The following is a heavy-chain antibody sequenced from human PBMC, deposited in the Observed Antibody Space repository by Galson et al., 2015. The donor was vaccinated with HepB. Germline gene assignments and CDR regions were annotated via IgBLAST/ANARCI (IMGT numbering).Heavy chain of an antibody. CDR2: FDPEDGET. D-gene: IGHD3-10*01. V-gene: IGHV1-24*01. CDR1: GYTLTELS. CDR3: ATIGSGSYSNTDY. Sequence: SGYTLTELSMHWVRQAPGKGLEWMGGFDPEDGETIYAQKFQGRVTMTEDTSTDTAYMELSSLRSEDTAVYYCATIGSGSYSNTDYWGQGTLVTVSS. J-gene: IGHJ4*02.